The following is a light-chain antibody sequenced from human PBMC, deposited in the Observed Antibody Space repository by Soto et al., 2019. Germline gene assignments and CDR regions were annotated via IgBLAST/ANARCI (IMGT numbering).Light chain of an antibody. V-gene: IGKV3-20*01. Sequence: EIVLTQSPVTLSLSPGERATLSCRASRSFASSYLGWYQQKPGQAPRLLIYAASTRATGIPDRSSGSGSATDFTLTISRLEPEDPAVYYCQHYDSSPPYTFGQGTKVDIK. CDR1: RSFASSY. CDR3: QHYDSSPPYT. CDR2: AAS. J-gene: IGKJ2*01.